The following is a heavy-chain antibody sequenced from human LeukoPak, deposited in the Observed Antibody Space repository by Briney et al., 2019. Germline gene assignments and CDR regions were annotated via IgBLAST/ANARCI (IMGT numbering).Heavy chain of an antibody. J-gene: IGHJ6*03. CDR1: GYSFTNYG. V-gene: IGHV1-18*01. CDR3: ARGAWKLGWQGYYYYMDV. CDR2: ISGYNSKP. D-gene: IGHD6-19*01. Sequence: ASVKVSCKTSGYSFTNYGITWVRQAPGQGLEWMGWISGYNSKPFYAQNFQGRVTMTTDTSTSTVYMEVRSLRSDDTAVYYCARGAWKLGWQGYYYYMDVWGKGTTVTISS.